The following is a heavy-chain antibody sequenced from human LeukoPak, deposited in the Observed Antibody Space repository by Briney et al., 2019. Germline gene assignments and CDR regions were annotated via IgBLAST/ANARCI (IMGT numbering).Heavy chain of an antibody. J-gene: IGHJ4*02. CDR2: INHSGST. CDR3: ARHGRGGSYFNY. CDR1: GGSFSGYY. V-gene: IGHV4-34*01. Sequence: PSETLSLTCAVYGGSFSGYYWSWIRQPPGKGLEWIGEINHSGSTNYNPSLKSRVTISVDTSKNQFSLKLSSVTAADTAVYYCARHGRGGSYFNYWGQGTLVTVSS. D-gene: IGHD3-16*01.